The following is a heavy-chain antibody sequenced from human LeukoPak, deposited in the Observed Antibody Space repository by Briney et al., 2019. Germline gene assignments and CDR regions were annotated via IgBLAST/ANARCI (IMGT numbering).Heavy chain of an antibody. V-gene: IGHV3-48*01. CDR1: GFTFSAYS. D-gene: IGHD4-11*01. CDR2: IGSSSSPI. Sequence: ARGSLRPSCAPSGFTFSAYSMDWVRQAPEKGLGWVSYIGSSSSPIYYADSVKGRLTISRANAKNSLYLQMDSPRAEDTAVYYCARDQAYSFDYWGQGTLVTVSS. J-gene: IGHJ4*02. CDR3: ARDQAYSFDY.